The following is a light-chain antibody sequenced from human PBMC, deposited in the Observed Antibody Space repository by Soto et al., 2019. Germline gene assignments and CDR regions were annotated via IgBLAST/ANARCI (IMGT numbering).Light chain of an antibody. J-gene: IGKJ1*01. CDR3: QQYNSYWT. Sequence: DIRMTQSPSTLSAFVGDRVTITCRASQSISLSLAWYQQEPGKAPDLLISDASNLERGVPLRFSGSGSGTEFTLTISSLQPDDFATYYCQQYNSYWTFGPGTKVDIK. CDR2: DAS. V-gene: IGKV1-5*01. CDR1: QSISLS.